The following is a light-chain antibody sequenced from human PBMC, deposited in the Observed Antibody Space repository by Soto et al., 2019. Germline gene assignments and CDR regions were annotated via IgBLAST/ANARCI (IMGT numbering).Light chain of an antibody. Sequence: DIQMTQSPSSLSASVGDRVTITCRASQSISSYLNWYQQKPGKAPKLLIYAASSLQSGVPSRFSGSGSGIDFTLTISSLQPEDFATYYCQQSYSIFMYTFGQGTKVDIK. CDR3: QQSYSIFMYT. CDR2: AAS. J-gene: IGKJ2*01. V-gene: IGKV1-39*01. CDR1: QSISSY.